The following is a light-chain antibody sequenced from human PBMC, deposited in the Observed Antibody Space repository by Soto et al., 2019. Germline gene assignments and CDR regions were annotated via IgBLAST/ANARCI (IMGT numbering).Light chain of an antibody. CDR1: SADIGFYDY. Sequence: QSALTQPASVSGSPGQSITISCTGTSADIGFYDYVSWYQQYPGKAPNLLIYGVTYRPSGVSNRFSGSNSVNTASLTISGLQAEDEADYYCSSYVSNSFWVFGGGTKLTVL. CDR3: SSYVSNSFWV. J-gene: IGLJ3*02. V-gene: IGLV2-14*01. CDR2: GVT.